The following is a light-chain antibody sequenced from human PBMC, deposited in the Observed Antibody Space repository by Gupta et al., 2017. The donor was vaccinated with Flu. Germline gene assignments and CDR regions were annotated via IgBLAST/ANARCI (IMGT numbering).Light chain of an antibody. CDR3: SSYTISNNCV. J-gene: IGLJ1*01. Sequence: SALTQPASVSGSPVQSITISCTGTTSDVGGDYNYVSWYQHHPGKAHKLMIYDVSHRPAVVANRFSDSKSDNTSSLTISGHQDEDAADYYCSSYTISNNCVFGTGTKVTVL. CDR1: TSDVGGDYNY. V-gene: IGLV2-14*03. CDR2: DVS.